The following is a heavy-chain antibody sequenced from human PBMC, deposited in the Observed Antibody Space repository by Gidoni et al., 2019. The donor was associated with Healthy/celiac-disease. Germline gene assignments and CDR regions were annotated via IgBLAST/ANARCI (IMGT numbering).Heavy chain of an antibody. CDR3: ARHARGGGFLEWLGGMDV. V-gene: IGHV4-39*01. CDR2: IYYRGST. Sequence: QLQLQESGPGLGKPSETLSLTCTVSGGSISSSSYYWGWIRQPPGKELEWIGSIYYRGSTYYNPSLKSRVTISVDTSKNQFSLKLSSVTAADTAVYYCARHARGGGFLEWLGGMDVWGQGTTVTVSS. CDR1: GGSISSSSYY. J-gene: IGHJ6*02. D-gene: IGHD3-3*01.